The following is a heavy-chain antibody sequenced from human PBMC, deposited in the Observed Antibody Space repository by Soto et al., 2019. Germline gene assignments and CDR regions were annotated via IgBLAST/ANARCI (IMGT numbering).Heavy chain of an antibody. Sequence: SETLSLTCTVSGGSISSSSYYWGWIRQPPGKGLEWIGSIYYSGSTYYNPSLKSRVTISRDNSKNTLYLQMNSLRAEDTALYYCAKTASMTIRDGFDHWGQGTLVTVSS. V-gene: IGHV4-39*07. CDR1: GGSISSSSYY. D-gene: IGHD4-17*01. J-gene: IGHJ4*02. CDR3: AKTASMTIRDGFDH. CDR2: IYYSGST.